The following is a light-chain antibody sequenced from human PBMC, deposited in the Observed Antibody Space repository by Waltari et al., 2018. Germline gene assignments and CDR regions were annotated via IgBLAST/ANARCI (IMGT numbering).Light chain of an antibody. V-gene: IGLV2-23*01. CDR3: CTFTSSGTWV. CDR2: GAT. CDR1: SDVGNYHL. Sequence: QSALTQPASVSGSPGQSITISCTSDVGNYHLVSWYQQRPGTAPKLTIYGATKRPSGVSDRFSGSKSVNTASLTISGLQAEDEADYYGCTFTSSGTWVFGGGTKLTVL. J-gene: IGLJ2*01.